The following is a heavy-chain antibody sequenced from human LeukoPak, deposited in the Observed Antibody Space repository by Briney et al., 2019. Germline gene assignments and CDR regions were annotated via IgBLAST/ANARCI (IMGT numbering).Heavy chain of an antibody. CDR1: GGSFSGYY. Sequence: PSETLSLTCAVYGGSFSGYYWSWIRQPPGKGLEWIGEINHSGSTNYNPSLKSRVTISVDTSKNQFSLKLSSVTAADTAVYYCARDGYSGNDGIWGQGTLSPSPQ. J-gene: IGHJ4*02. CDR2: INHSGST. D-gene: IGHD5-12*01. V-gene: IGHV4-34*01. CDR3: ARDGYSGNDGI.